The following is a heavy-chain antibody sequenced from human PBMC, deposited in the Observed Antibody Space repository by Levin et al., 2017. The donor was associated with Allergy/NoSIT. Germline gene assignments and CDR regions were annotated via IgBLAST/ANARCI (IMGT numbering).Heavy chain of an antibody. CDR1: GFTFSNYP. D-gene: IGHD6-13*01. J-gene: IGHJ4*02. CDR2: IGASSGTT. Sequence: GGSLRLSCTASGFTFSNYPMSWVRQTPGKGLEWIAAIGASSGTTYYTDSVKGRFTISKDYSNNILYLQMNSLRAEDTAVYYCARHLLAAGREYDYWGQGALVTVSS. V-gene: IGHV3-23*01. CDR3: ARHLLAAGREYDY.